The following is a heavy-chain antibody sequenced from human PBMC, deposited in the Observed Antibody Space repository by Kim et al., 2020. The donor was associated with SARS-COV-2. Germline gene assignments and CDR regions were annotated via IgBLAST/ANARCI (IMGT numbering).Heavy chain of an antibody. Sequence: GGSLRLSCAASGFTFSSYAMSWVRQAPGKGLEWVSAISGSGGSTYYADSVKGRFTISRDNSKNTLYLQMNSLRAEDTAVYYCAKAEDIVVVPAAIRYYYYGMDVWGQGTTVTVSS. V-gene: IGHV3-23*01. D-gene: IGHD2-2*01. J-gene: IGHJ6*02. CDR3: AKAEDIVVVPAAIRYYYYGMDV. CDR1: GFTFSSYA. CDR2: ISGSGGST.